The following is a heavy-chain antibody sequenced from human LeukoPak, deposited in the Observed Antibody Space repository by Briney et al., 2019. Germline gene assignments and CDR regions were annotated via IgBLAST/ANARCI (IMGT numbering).Heavy chain of an antibody. CDR1: GGSFSGYY. D-gene: IGHD4-11*01. Sequence: PSETLSLTCAVYGGSFSGYYWSWIRQPPGKGLEWIGEINHSGSSNCNPSLKSRVTISLDTSKNLFSLRLRSVTAADTAVYFCARGRVSSSTWYSTYYYYFYMDVWGKGTTVTVSS. V-gene: IGHV4-34*01. J-gene: IGHJ6*03. CDR2: INHSGSS. CDR3: ARGRVSSSTWYSTYYYYFYMDV.